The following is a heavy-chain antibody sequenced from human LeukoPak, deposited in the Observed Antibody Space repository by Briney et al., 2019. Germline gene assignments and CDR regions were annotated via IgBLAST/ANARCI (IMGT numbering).Heavy chain of an antibody. Sequence: PSETLSLTCAVYGGSFSGYYWSWIRQPPGKGLEWIGEINHSGSTNYNPSLKSRVTISVDTSKNQFSLKLSSVTAADTAVYYCARDEEFFHAFDIWGQGTMVTVSS. CDR1: GGSFSGYY. D-gene: IGHD3-10*01. V-gene: IGHV4-34*01. CDR2: INHSGST. J-gene: IGHJ3*02. CDR3: ARDEEFFHAFDI.